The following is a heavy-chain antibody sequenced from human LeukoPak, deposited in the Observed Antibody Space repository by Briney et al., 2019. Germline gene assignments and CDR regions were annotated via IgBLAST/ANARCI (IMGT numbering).Heavy chain of an antibody. CDR2: IYYTGST. D-gene: IGHD6-19*01. CDR3: ARRIQGGSGWTFDY. CDR1: GGSVSSSNYY. V-gene: IGHV4-39*01. Sequence: SETLSLTCTVSGGSVSSSNYYWGWVRQPPGKGLEWIGSIYYTGSTCYNPSLKSRVAISVDTSKNQFSLNLRSLTAADSAVYYCARRIQGGSGWTFDYWGQGTLVTVSS. J-gene: IGHJ4*02.